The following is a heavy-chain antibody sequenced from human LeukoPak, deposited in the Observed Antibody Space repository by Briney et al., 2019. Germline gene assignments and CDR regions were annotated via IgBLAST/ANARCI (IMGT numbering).Heavy chain of an antibody. CDR1: GGSISSYY. CDR3: ARGGVYCSSTSCYMRSFDY. J-gene: IGHJ4*02. V-gene: IGHV4-59*01. D-gene: IGHD2-2*02. Sequence: SETLSLTCTVSGGSISSYYWSWIRQPPGKGLEWIGYIYYSGSTNYNPSLKSRVTISVDTSKNQFSLKLSSVTAADTAVYYCARGGVYCSSTSCYMRSFDYWGQGTLVTVSS. CDR2: IYYSGST.